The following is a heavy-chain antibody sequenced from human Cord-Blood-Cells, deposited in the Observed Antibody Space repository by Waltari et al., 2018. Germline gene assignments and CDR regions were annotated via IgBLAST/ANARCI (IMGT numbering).Heavy chain of an antibody. Sequence: QVQLVQSGAEVKKPGASVQVSCKASGYTFTSYGTRWVRTAPGQGLEWMGWISAYNGNTNYAQKLQGRVTMTTDTSTSTAYMELRSLRSDDTAVYYCARVYYYDSSGYYPPDYWGQGTLVTVSS. J-gene: IGHJ4*02. CDR2: ISAYNGNT. V-gene: IGHV1-18*01. CDR3: ARVYYYDSSGYYPPDY. D-gene: IGHD3-22*01. CDR1: GYTFTSYG.